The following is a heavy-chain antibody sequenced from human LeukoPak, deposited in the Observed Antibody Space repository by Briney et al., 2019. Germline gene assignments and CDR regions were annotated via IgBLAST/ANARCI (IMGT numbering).Heavy chain of an antibody. Sequence: GASVKVSCKASGYTFTSYYMHWVRQAPGQGLEWMGIINPSGGSTSYAQKFQGRVTMTRDTSISTAYMELSRLRSDDTAVYYCARTSVDTAMVTGYYYYMDVWGKGTTVTVSS. D-gene: IGHD5-18*01. CDR1: GYTFTSYY. V-gene: IGHV1-46*01. CDR2: INPSGGST. CDR3: ARTSVDTAMVTGYYYYMDV. J-gene: IGHJ6*03.